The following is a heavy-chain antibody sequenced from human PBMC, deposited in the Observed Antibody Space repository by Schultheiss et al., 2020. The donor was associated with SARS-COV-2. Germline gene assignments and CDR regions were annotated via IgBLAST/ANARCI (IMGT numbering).Heavy chain of an antibody. V-gene: IGHV4-38-2*01. CDR3: ARAHRLTIFGVVGYFDY. CDR2: IYYSGST. D-gene: IGHD3-3*01. Sequence: SQTLSLTCAVSGYSISSGYYWGWIRQPPGKGLEWIGYIYYSGSTNYNPSLKSRVTISVDTSKNQFSLKLSSVTAADTAVYYCARAHRLTIFGVVGYFDYWVQGTRVTVSS. CDR1: GYSISSGYY. J-gene: IGHJ4*02.